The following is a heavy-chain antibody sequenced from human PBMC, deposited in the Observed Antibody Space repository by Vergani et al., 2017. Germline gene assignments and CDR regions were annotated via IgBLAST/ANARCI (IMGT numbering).Heavy chain of an antibody. CDR1: GFTFDDYA. V-gene: IGHV3-9*01. CDR3: AKEVGYCSGGSCLYYYGMDV. CDR2: ISWNSGSI. Sequence: EVQLVESGGGLVQPGRSLRLSCAASGFTFDDYAMHWVRQAPGKGLEWVSGISWNSGSIGYADSVKGRFTISRDNAKNSLYLQMNSLRAEDTALYYCAKEVGYCSGGSCLYYYGMDVWGQGTTVTVSS. D-gene: IGHD2-15*01. J-gene: IGHJ6*02.